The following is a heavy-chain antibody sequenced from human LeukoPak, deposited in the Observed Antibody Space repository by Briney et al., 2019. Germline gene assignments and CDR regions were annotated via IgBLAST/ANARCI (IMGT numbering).Heavy chain of an antibody. J-gene: IGHJ3*02. CDR2: TYTRGNS. D-gene: IGHD3-22*01. Sequence: GGSLRLSCAASGFAVSSHHMVWVRQAPGKGLEWVSVTYTRGNSYYTDSVKGRFIISRDTSKNTMDLQMNSLRPEDSALYFCARGGRGSAAVVAPRSFDIWGQGTMVAVSS. V-gene: IGHV3-53*01. CDR1: GFAVSSHH. CDR3: ARGGRGSAAVVAPRSFDI.